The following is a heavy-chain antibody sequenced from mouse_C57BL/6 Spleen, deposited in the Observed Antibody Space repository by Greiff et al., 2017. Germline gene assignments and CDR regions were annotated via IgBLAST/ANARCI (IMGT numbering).Heavy chain of an antibody. Sequence: EVKLQESGPGLVKPSQSLSLTCSVTGYSITSGYYWNWIRQFPGNKLEWMGYISYDGSNNYNPSLKNRISITRDTSKNQFFLKLNSVTTEDKATYYCAREGVYYGNYVNAMDYWGQGTSVTVSS. CDR3: AREGVYYGNYVNAMDY. D-gene: IGHD2-1*01. CDR2: ISYDGSN. J-gene: IGHJ4*01. CDR1: GYSITSGYY. V-gene: IGHV3-6*01.